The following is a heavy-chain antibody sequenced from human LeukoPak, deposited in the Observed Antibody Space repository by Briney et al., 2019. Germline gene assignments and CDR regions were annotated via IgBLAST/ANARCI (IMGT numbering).Heavy chain of an antibody. CDR2: ISSSSNYI. CDR3: AELGITMIGGV. CDR1: GFTFSSYN. D-gene: IGHD3-10*02. Sequence: GGSLRLSCAASGFTFSSYNMNWVRQAPGKGLEWVSSISSSSNYIYYADSVKGRFTISRDNAKNSLYLQMNSLRAEDTAVYYCAELGITMIGGVWGKGTTVTISS. V-gene: IGHV3-21*01. J-gene: IGHJ6*04.